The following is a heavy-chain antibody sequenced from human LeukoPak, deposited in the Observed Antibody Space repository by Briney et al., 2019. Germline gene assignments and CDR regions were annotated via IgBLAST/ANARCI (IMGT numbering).Heavy chain of an antibody. D-gene: IGHD2-8*01. V-gene: IGHV3-21*01. J-gene: IGHJ4*02. CDR3: ARSGYCTNGVCPQNY. CDR2: ISSSSSHI. CDR1: GFTFSSYS. Sequence: PGGSLRLSCAASGFTFSSYSMNWVRQAPGKGLEWVSSISSSSSHIYYADSVKGRFTISRDNAKNSLYLQMNSLRAEDTAVYYCARSGYCTNGVCPQNYWGQGTLATVSS.